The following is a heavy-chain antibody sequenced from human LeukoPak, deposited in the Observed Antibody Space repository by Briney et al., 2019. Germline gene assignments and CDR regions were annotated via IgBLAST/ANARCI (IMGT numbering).Heavy chain of an antibody. CDR1: GFTISSNY. CDR3: ARDDDAFRPL. J-gene: IGHJ4*02. D-gene: IGHD1-1*01. Sequence: PGGSLRLSCAASGFTISSNYMSWVRQAPGKGLEWVSVIYSGGSTYYSDSVKGRFTISRDNSKNTLYLQMTSLRAEDTAVYYCARDDDAFRPLWGQGTLVTVSS. V-gene: IGHV3-66*02. CDR2: IYSGGST.